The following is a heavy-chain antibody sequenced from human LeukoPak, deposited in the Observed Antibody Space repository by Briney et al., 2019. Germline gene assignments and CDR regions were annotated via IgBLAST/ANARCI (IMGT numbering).Heavy chain of an antibody. CDR2: IWYDGSNK. Sequence: GGSLRLSCAASGFTFSSYGMHWVRQAPGKGLEWVAVIWYDGSNKYYADSVKGRFTIPRDNSKNTLYLQMNSLRAEDTAVYYCAREYSSGWYYYDYWGQGTLVTVSS. CDR3: AREYSSGWYYYDY. V-gene: IGHV3-33*01. CDR1: GFTFSSYG. D-gene: IGHD6-19*01. J-gene: IGHJ4*02.